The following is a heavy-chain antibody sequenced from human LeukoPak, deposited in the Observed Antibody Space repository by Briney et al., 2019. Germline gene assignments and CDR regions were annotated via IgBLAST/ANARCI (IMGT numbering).Heavy chain of an antibody. D-gene: IGHD2-21*01. CDR1: GFTFSSYG. J-gene: IGHJ3*02. Sequence: GGSLRLSCAASGFTFSSYGMHWVRQAPGKGLEWVAVISYDGSNKYYADSVKGRFTISRDNSKNTLYLQMNSLRAEDTAVYYCAKGVHGHIYDAFDIWGQGTMVTVSS. CDR3: AKGVHGHIYDAFDI. V-gene: IGHV3-30*18. CDR2: ISYDGSNK.